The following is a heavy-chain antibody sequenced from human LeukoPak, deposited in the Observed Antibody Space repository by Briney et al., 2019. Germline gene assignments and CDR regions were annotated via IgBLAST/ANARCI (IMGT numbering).Heavy chain of an antibody. Sequence: ASVLVCCTASGYTFTSYYIHWVRQAPGQGLEWMGIINPNGGSTNYAQSFQGRVTMTRDTSTSTVYMELSSLGSEDTAVYYCARWELESSGFDYWGQGTLVTVSS. CDR3: ARWELESSGFDY. J-gene: IGHJ4*02. CDR1: GYTFTSYY. D-gene: IGHD1-26*01. CDR2: INPNGGST. V-gene: IGHV1-46*01.